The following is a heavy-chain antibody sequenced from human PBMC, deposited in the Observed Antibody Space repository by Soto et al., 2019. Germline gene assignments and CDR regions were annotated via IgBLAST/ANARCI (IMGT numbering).Heavy chain of an antibody. CDR3: ARLNRDYYYYGMDV. Sequence: SETLSLTCAVSGGSINSSKWWTWVRQVPGKGLEWIGKIDHNGITNYNPSVKSRVTISQDSSKSQLALQLTSVTAADTAVYYCARLNRDYYYYGMDVWGQGTTVTVSS. J-gene: IGHJ6*02. CDR2: IDHNGIT. V-gene: IGHV4-4*02. CDR1: GGSINSSKW.